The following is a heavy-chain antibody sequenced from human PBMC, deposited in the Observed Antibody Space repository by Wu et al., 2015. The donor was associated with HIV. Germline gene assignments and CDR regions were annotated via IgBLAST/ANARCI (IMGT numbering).Heavy chain of an antibody. CDR1: GYTFTSYY. J-gene: IGHJ4*02. CDR3: ARETKTDNLHLVGAPDY. V-gene: IGHV1-46*03. Sequence: VQLVQSGAEVKKPGASVKVSCKASGYTFTSYYMHWVRQAPGQGLEWMGIINPSGGSTSYAQKFQGRVTMTRDTSTSTVYMELSSLRSEDTAVYYCARETKTDNLHLVGAPDYWGRGNPGHRLL. CDR2: INPSGGST. D-gene: IGHD2-8*02.